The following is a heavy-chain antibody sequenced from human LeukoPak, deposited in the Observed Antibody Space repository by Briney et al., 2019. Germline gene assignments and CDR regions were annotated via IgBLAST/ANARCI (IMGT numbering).Heavy chain of an antibody. V-gene: IGHV3-7*01. CDR2: VKQDGSEK. CDR1: VVTFTSYW. D-gene: IGHD3-22*01. J-gene: IGHJ6*03. Sequence: WGSLRLSCAASVVTFTSYWMSWVRQAPGKGLEWVANVKQDGSEKYYVDSVKGRFTISRDNAKNSLYLQMNSLRAEETDVYYCARDYSKGMIAGYYMDVWGKGTTVTVSS. CDR3: ARDYSKGMIAGYYMDV.